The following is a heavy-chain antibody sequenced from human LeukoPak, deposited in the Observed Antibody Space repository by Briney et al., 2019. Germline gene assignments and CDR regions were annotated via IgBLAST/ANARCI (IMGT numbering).Heavy chain of an antibody. J-gene: IGHJ5*02. CDR1: GFTFSSYG. CDR2: IWYDGSNK. CDR3: AKGRYSNVFLAAFDP. D-gene: IGHD4-11*01. V-gene: IGHV3-33*06. Sequence: SGRSLRLSCAASGFTFSSYGMHWVRQAPGKGLEWVAVIWYDGSNKYYADSVKGRFTISRDNSKNTLYLQMNSLRAEDTAVYYCAKGRYSNVFLAAFDPWGQGTLVTVSS.